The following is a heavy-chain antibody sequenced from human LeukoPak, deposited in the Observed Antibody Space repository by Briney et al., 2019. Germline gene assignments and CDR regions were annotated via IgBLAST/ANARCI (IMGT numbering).Heavy chain of an antibody. CDR3: ASTFPSAYCTNGVCSRYSSGWFSPFDY. V-gene: IGHV1-2*02. CDR2: INPNSGGT. D-gene: IGHD2-8*01. J-gene: IGHJ4*02. CDR1: GYTFTGYY. Sequence: GASVKVSCKASGYTFTGYYMHWVRQAPGQGLEWMGWINPNSGGTNYAQKFQGRVTMTRDTSISTAYMELSRLRSDDTAVYYCASTFPSAYCTNGVCSRYSSGWFSPFDYWGQGTLVTVSS.